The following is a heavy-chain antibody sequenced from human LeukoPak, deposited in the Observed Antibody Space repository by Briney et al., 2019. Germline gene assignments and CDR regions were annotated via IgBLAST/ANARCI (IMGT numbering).Heavy chain of an antibody. D-gene: IGHD3-22*01. V-gene: IGHV4-59*01. Sequence: PSETLSPNCTVSGDSMSCCYWSWIRQPPGKGLEWIGYTYYSGNTNCNPSLKSRVTISVDTSKNQFSLKVSSVTAADTAVYYCARVFHDSSGYPFDYWGQGTLVTVSS. J-gene: IGHJ4*02. CDR2: TYYSGNT. CDR1: GDSMSCCY. CDR3: ARVFHDSSGYPFDY.